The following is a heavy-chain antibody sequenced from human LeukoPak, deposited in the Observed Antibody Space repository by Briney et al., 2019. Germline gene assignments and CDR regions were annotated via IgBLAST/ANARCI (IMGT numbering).Heavy chain of an antibody. Sequence: PGGSLRLPCAASGFTFSSYAMSWVRQAPGKGLEWVSAVSGGGGSTYYADSVKGRFTISRDNSKNTLYLQMNSLRAEDTAVYYCAKGQYSGSYNWFDPWGQGTLVTVSS. D-gene: IGHD1-26*01. CDR3: AKGQYSGSYNWFDP. J-gene: IGHJ5*02. CDR1: GFTFSSYA. V-gene: IGHV3-23*01. CDR2: VSGGGGST.